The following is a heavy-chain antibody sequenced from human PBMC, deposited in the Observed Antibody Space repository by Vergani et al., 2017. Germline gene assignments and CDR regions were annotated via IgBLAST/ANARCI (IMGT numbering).Heavy chain of an antibody. V-gene: IGHV1-69*01. J-gene: IGHJ5*02. D-gene: IGHD2-2*01. CDR2: IIPIFGTA. CDR3: ARVGCSSTSCAAKRTYNWFDP. CDR1: GGTFSSYA. Sequence: QVQLVQSGAEVKKPGSSVKVSCKASGGTFSSYAISWVRQAPGQGLEWMGGIIPIFGTANYAQKFQGRGTITADESKSTAYMELSSLRSEDTAVYSCARVGCSSTSCAAKRTYNWFDPWGQGTLVTVSS.